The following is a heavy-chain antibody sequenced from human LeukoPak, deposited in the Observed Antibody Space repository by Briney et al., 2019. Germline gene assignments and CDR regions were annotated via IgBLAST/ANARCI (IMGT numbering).Heavy chain of an antibody. V-gene: IGHV3-74*01. CDR2: INTDGTIT. CDR1: GFTFTSYW. CDR3: ARPGVGFDY. Sequence: PGGSLRLSCAASGFTFTSYWMHWVRQAPGKGLVWLSRINTDGTITSYADSLGGRFTISRDNAKNTVYLQMNSLRTEDTAVYYCARPGVGFDYWGQGALVTVSS. J-gene: IGHJ4*02.